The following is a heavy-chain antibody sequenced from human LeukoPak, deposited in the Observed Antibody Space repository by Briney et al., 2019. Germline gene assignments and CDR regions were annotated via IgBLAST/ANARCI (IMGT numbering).Heavy chain of an antibody. CDR2: ISSSSSYI. CDR3: RVLRYFDWLYFDY. D-gene: IGHD3-9*01. J-gene: IGHJ4*02. V-gene: IGHV3-21*01. Sequence: PGGSLRLSCAASGSTFSSYSMNWVRQAPGKGLEWVSSISSSSSYIYYADSVKGRFTISRDNAKNSLYLQMNSLRAEDTAVYYCRVLRYFDWLYFDYWGQGTLVTVSS. CDR1: GSTFSSYS.